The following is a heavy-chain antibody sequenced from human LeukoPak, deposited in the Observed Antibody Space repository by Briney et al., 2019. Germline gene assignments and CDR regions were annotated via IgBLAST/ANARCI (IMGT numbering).Heavy chain of an antibody. J-gene: IGHJ6*04. CDR2: IKQDGSEK. D-gene: IGHD2-21*02. V-gene: IGHV3-7*03. CDR3: GRGDAGSV. Sequence: PGGSLRLSCAASGFTLSSYWPTWVRQAPGKGMECVANIKQDGSEKFYVDSVKGRFTISRDSAKNSLYLQMNSLRAEDTAVYYCGRGDAGSVWGKGTTVTISS. CDR1: GFTLSSYW.